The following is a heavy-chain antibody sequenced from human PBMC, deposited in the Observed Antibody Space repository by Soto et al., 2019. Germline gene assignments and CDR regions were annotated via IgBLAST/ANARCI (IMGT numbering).Heavy chain of an antibody. Sequence: PGGSLRLSCAASGFTFSGSAMHWVRQASGKGLEWVGRIRSKANSYATAYAASVKGRFTISRDDSKNTAYLQMNSLKTGDTAVYYCTRLPNYYDSSGYPPIWGQGTMVTVSS. CDR1: GFTFSGSA. CDR3: TRLPNYYDSSGYPPI. J-gene: IGHJ3*02. CDR2: IRSKANSYAT. D-gene: IGHD3-22*01. V-gene: IGHV3-73*01.